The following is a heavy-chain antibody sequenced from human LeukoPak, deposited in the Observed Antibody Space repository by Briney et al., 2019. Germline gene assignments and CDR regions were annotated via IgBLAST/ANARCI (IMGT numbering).Heavy chain of an antibody. CDR1: GFTFSSYS. V-gene: IGHV3-21*01. J-gene: IGHJ4*02. CDR3: ARSQWLATPDYVDY. Sequence: GGSLRLSCAASGFTFSSYSMNWVRQAPGKGLEWVSSISSSSSYIYYADSVKGRFTISRDNAKNSLYLQMNNLRAEDTAVYYCARSQWLATPDYVDYWGQGTLVTVSS. CDR2: ISSSSSYI. D-gene: IGHD6-19*01.